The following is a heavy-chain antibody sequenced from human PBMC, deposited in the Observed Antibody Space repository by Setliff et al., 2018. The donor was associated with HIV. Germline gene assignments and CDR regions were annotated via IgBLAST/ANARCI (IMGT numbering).Heavy chain of an antibody. CDR1: SYSIDSGYY. D-gene: IGHD3-22*01. J-gene: IGHJ5*02. V-gene: IGHV4-38-2*01. CDR3: ARHAVPHYYDSSGPS. CDR2: IYSGGTT. Sequence: PSETLSLTCAVSSYSIDSGYYWAWIRQSPGRGPEWIGNIYSGGTTYYNSSLRSRVTISVDTSKNQFSLKLNSVTAADTAVYYCARHAVPHYYDSSGPSWGPGTLVTVSS.